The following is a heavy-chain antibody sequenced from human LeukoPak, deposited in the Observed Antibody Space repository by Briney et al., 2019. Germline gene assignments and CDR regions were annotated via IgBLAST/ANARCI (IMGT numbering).Heavy chain of an antibody. CDR2: IIPIFGTA. CDR1: GGTFSSYA. Sequence: SVKVSCKASGGTFSSYAISWVRQAPGQGLEWMGGIIPIFGTANYAQKFQGRVTITADKSTSTAYMELSSLRSEDTAVYYCARAQAAAYPFDCWGQGTLVTVSS. CDR3: ARAQAAAYPFDC. J-gene: IGHJ4*02. V-gene: IGHV1-69*06. D-gene: IGHD6-13*01.